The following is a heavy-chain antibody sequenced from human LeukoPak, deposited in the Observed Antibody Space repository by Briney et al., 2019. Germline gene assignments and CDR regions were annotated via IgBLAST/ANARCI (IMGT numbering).Heavy chain of an antibody. J-gene: IGHJ4*02. CDR3: ARSTSVAPLWFGELPIDYFDY. D-gene: IGHD3-10*01. Sequence: SETLSLTCTVSGGSISSSSYYWGWIRQPPGKGLEWIGSIYYSGSTYYNPSLKSRVTISVDTSKNQFSLKLSSVTAADTAVYYCARSTSVAPLWFGELPIDYFDYWGQGTLVTVSS. CDR2: IYYSGST. V-gene: IGHV4-39*07. CDR1: GGSISSSSYY.